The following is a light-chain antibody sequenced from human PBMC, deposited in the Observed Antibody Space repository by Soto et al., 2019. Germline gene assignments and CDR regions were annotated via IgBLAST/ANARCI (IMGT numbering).Light chain of an antibody. CDR3: GSYRITTAV. CDR1: SGSVSTGYY. CDR2: STN. V-gene: IGLV8-61*01. Sequence: QTVVTQEPSFSVSPGGTVTLTCGLSSGSVSTGYYPSWYQQTPGQAPRTLVYSTNTRSSGVPDRFSGSILGNKAALTITGAQADDESDYYCGSYRITTAVFGTGTKLTVL. J-gene: IGLJ1*01.